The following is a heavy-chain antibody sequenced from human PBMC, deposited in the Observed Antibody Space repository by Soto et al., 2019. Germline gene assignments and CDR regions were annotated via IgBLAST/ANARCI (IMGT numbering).Heavy chain of an antibody. V-gene: IGHV1-2*02. CDR2: INPNSVDT. J-gene: IGHJ6*02. Sequence: QVQLVQSGAEVKKPGASVKVSCKVSGHSFTGHYMHWVRQAPGQGLEWMGWINPNSVDTNYARKFKGRVPITRDTSIKTVYMELSSLRSDDTAVYYCARAQIGFLDWLPDNYYYGMDVWGQGTTVTVSS. CDR1: GHSFTGHY. D-gene: IGHD3-3*02. CDR3: ARAQIGFLDWLPDNYYYGMDV.